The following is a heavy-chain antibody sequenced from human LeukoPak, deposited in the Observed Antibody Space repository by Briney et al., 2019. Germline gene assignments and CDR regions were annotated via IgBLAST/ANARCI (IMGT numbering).Heavy chain of an antibody. CDR3: ARVLGFWSGYFDY. CDR1: GGSISSYY. Sequence: SEILSLTCTVSGGSISSYYWSWIRQPPGKGLEWIGYIYYSGSTNYNPSLKSRVTISVDTSKDQFSLKLSSVTAADTAVYYCARVLGFWSGYFDYWGQGTLVTVSS. CDR2: IYYSGST. V-gene: IGHV4-59*01. J-gene: IGHJ4*02. D-gene: IGHD3-3*01.